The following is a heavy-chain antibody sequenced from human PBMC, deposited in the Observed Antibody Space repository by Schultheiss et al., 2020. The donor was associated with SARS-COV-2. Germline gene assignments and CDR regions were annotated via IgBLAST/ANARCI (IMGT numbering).Heavy chain of an antibody. CDR2: ISWNSGSI. D-gene: IGHD1-1*01. J-gene: IGHJ4*02. CDR1: GLSFRDHY. V-gene: IGHV3-9*01. Sequence: GGSLRLSCAVSGLSFRDHYMDWVRQTPGKGLEWVSGISWNSGSIGYADSVKGRFTISRDNAKNSLYLQMNSLRAEDTALYYCAKGGVFFWTTFDYWGQGTLVTVSS. CDR3: AKGGVFFWTTFDY.